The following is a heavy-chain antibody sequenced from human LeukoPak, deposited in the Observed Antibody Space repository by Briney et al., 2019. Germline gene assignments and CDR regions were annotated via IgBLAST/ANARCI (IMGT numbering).Heavy chain of an antibody. D-gene: IGHD3-22*01. V-gene: IGHV4-39*01. CDR3: AGSGYYWFDY. CDR1: GGSISSSSYY. J-gene: IGHJ4*02. Sequence: SETLSLTCTVSGGSISSSSYYWGWIRQPPGKGLEWIGGIYYSGSTYYNPSLKSRVTISVDTSKNQFSLKLSSVTAADTAVYYCAGSGYYWFDYWGQGTLVTVSS. CDR2: IYYSGST.